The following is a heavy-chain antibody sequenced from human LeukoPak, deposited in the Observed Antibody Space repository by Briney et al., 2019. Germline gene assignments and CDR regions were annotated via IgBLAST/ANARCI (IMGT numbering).Heavy chain of an antibody. Sequence: GGSLRLSCAASGFTFSSYAMSWVRQAPGKGLEWVSAISGSGGSTYYADSVKGRFAISRDNSKNTLYLQMNSLRAEDTAVYYCAKDFLFNYYDSSGYYFDYWGQGTLVTVSS. CDR2: ISGSGGST. D-gene: IGHD3-22*01. J-gene: IGHJ4*02. CDR1: GFTFSSYA. CDR3: AKDFLFNYYDSSGYYFDY. V-gene: IGHV3-23*01.